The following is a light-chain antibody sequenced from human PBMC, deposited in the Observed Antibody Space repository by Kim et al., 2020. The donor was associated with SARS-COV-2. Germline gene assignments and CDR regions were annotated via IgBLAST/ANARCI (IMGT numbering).Light chain of an antibody. CDR1: QDIRKD. Sequence: AAVGDRVTITCRASQDIRKDLGWYQQNPGRAPKRLIYGASSLQSGVPSRFSGSRSGTEFSLTISSLQPEDFATYFCLQHNSYPFTFGQGTRLEIK. CDR3: LQHNSYPFT. J-gene: IGKJ5*01. V-gene: IGKV1-17*01. CDR2: GAS.